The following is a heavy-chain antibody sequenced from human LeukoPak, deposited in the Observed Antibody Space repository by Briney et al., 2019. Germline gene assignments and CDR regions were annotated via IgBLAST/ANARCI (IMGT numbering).Heavy chain of an antibody. CDR2: IRSKAYGGTT. Sequence: PGGSLRLPCTASGFTFGDYAMSWVRQAPGKGLEWVGFIRSKAYGGTTEYAASVKGRFTISRDDSKSIAYLQMNSLKTEDTAVYYCTRRIAVASQTFYYFDYWGQGTLVTVSS. CDR1: GFTFGDYA. D-gene: IGHD6-19*01. J-gene: IGHJ4*02. CDR3: TRRIAVASQTFYYFDY. V-gene: IGHV3-49*04.